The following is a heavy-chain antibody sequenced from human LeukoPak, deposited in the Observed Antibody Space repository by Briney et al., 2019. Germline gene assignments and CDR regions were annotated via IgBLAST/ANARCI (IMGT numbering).Heavy chain of an antibody. D-gene: IGHD6-13*01. CDR1: GGSFSGYY. CDR2: IKHSGST. V-gene: IGHV4-34*01. CDR3: ARWVNALVPHAFDI. Sequence: KSSETLSLTCAVYGGSFSGYYWSWIRQPPGKGLEWIGEIKHSGSTNYNPSLKSRVTITVDTSKNQFSLKLSSVTAADTAVYYCARWVNALVPHAFDIWGQGTMVTVSS. J-gene: IGHJ3*02.